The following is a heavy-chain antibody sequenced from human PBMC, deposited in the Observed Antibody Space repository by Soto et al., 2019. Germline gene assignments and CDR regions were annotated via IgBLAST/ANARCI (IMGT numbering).Heavy chain of an antibody. D-gene: IGHD3-10*01. CDR2: IRSKANNYAT. J-gene: IGHJ4*02. V-gene: IGHV3-73*02. Sequence: EVQLVESGGGLVQPGGSLKLSCAASGYTFSDSAMHWVRQASGKGLEWVGRIRSKANNYATVYAASVKGRFTISRDDSKNTAYLQMNSLKTEDTAVYYCARLWSARGPNFDSWGQGTLVSVSS. CDR1: GYTFSDSA. CDR3: ARLWSARGPNFDS.